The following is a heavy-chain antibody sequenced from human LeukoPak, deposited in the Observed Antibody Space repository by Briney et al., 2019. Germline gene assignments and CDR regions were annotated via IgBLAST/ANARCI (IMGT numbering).Heavy chain of an antibody. CDR3: ARDSYNWNALGKAFDD. CDR1: GGTFSSYA. Sequence: SVKVSCKASGGTFSSYAINWVRQAPGQGLEWMGGIIPLFGTSNYAQRFQARVTITADESTSTAYMELSSLRSEDTAVYYCARDSYNWNALGKAFDDWGQGTMVTVSS. D-gene: IGHD1-1*01. J-gene: IGHJ3*01. CDR2: IIPLFGTS. V-gene: IGHV1-69*01.